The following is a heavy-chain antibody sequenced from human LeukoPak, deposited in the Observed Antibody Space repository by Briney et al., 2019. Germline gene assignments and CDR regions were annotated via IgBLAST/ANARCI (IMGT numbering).Heavy chain of an antibody. Sequence: PGRSLRLSCAASGFTFSSYGMHWVRQAPGKGLEWVAVIWYDGSNKYYADSVKGRFTISRDNSKNTLYLQMNSLRAEDTAVYYCARDRRAVTEEYYYYYYMDVWGKGTTVTVSS. CDR2: IWYDGSNK. CDR3: ARDRRAVTEEYYYYYYMDV. V-gene: IGHV3-33*01. CDR1: GFTFSSYG. J-gene: IGHJ6*03. D-gene: IGHD2-21*02.